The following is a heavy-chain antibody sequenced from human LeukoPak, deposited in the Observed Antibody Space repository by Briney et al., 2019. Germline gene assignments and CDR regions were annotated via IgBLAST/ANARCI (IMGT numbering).Heavy chain of an antibody. CDR3: AREGVLQGGYYRYYFDY. J-gene: IGHJ4*02. D-gene: IGHD3-10*01. CDR1: GYTFTNYY. Sequence: ASVKVSCMASGYTFTNYYMHCVRQAPGQGLEWMGVINSNGGSTSYAQKFQGRVVMTRDTSTSTVYMEVTSLRSEDTAVYFCAREGVLQGGYYRYYFDYWGQGTLVTVSS. V-gene: IGHV1-46*01. CDR2: INSNGGST.